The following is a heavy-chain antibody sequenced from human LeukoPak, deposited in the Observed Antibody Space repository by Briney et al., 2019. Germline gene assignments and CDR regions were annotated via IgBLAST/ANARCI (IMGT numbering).Heavy chain of an antibody. D-gene: IGHD2-21*01. CDR1: GFIFSNYG. V-gene: IGHV3-33*08. CDR3: ARDLSAAYDF. Sequence: GGSLRLSCAASGFIFSNYGMHWVRQAPGKGLEWVARLVYDERNDYANSVKGRFTISRDNSKNMLYLQMDNLRVDDTAMYYCARDLSAAYDFWGQGILVTVSS. CDR2: LVYDERN. J-gene: IGHJ4*02.